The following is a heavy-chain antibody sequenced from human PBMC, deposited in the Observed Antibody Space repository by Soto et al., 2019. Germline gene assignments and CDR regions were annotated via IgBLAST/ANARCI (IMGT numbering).Heavy chain of an antibody. J-gene: IGHJ4*02. CDR2: ISGTGDST. Sequence: PGGSLRLSCAASGFTFTNFAMNWVRQAPGKGLEWVSVISGTGDSTYNADSVKGRFTISRDNSMNTAFLQMNSLRAEDTALYYCAKGYCSSTSCSFDYWGQGTMVTVYS. CDR1: GFTFTNFA. D-gene: IGHD2-2*01. V-gene: IGHV3-23*01. CDR3: AKGYCSSTSCSFDY.